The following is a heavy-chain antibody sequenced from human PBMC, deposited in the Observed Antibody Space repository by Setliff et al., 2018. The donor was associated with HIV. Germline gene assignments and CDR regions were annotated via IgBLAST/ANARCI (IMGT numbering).Heavy chain of an antibody. J-gene: IGHJ4*02. Sequence: SVKVSCKASGGTLRSYGMTWVRQAPGQGLEWMGTVIPVRDMANYAEKFQGRVTITPDESTNTVYMELSSLRSDDTSVYYCATYHYYYSSAYYIDLYYLDYWGQVTLVTVSS. CDR2: VIPVRDMA. CDR1: GGTLRSYG. V-gene: IGHV1-69*04. D-gene: IGHD3-22*01. CDR3: ATYHYYYSSAYYIDLYYLDY.